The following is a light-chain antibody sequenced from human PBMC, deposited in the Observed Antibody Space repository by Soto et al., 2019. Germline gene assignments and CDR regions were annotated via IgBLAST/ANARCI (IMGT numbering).Light chain of an antibody. V-gene: IGKV3D-15*01. CDR3: QQYNNWPAIT. CDR1: QSVSSN. CDR2: GAS. J-gene: IGKJ5*01. Sequence: EIVMTQSPATLSVSPVERATLSCRASQSVSSNLAWYQQKPGQAPRLLIYGASTRATGIPARFSGSGSGTEFTLTISSLLSEDFAVYYCQQYNNWPAITFGQGTRLENK.